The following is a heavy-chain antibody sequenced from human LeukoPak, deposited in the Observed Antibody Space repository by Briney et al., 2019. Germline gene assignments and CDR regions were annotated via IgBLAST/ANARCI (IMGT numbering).Heavy chain of an antibody. V-gene: IGHV1-2*06. D-gene: IGHD1-1*01. CDR1: GYTFTGYY. J-gene: IGHJ6*03. CDR3: ARDLEPYYYYYMDV. Sequence: ASVKVSCKASGYTFTGYYMHWVGQAPGHGLEWMGRINPNSGGRNYAQKFKGRVTMPMDTSISTAYRELSRLRSDDTAVYYCARDLEPYYYYYMDVWGKGTTVTVSS. CDR2: INPNSGGR.